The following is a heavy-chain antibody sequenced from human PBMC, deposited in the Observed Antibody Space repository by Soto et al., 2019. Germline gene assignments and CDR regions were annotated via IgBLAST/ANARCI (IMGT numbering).Heavy chain of an antibody. V-gene: IGHV3-23*01. CDR1: GFTFSSYA. Sequence: GGSLRLSCAASGFTFSSYAMSWVRQAPGKGLEWVSAISGSGGSTYYADSVKGRFTISRDNSKNTLYLQMNSLRAEDTAVYYCAKDPGMAAHTGGGNYYYGMDVWGQGTTVTVSS. J-gene: IGHJ6*02. D-gene: IGHD6-13*01. CDR3: AKDPGMAAHTGGGNYYYGMDV. CDR2: ISGSGGST.